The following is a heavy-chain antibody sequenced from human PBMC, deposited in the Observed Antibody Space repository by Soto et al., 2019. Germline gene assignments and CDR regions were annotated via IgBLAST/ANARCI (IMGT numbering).Heavy chain of an antibody. Sequence: QVQLQESGPGLVKPSQTLSLTCTVSGGSISSGGYYWSWIRQHPGKGLEWIGYIYYSGSTYYNPSPKRRVTISVDTSKNQFSLKLSSVTAADTAVYYCARDPRYDSSGYYDPWGQGTLVTVSS. J-gene: IGHJ5*02. CDR3: ARDPRYDSSGYYDP. CDR1: GGSISSGGYY. CDR2: IYYSGST. D-gene: IGHD3-22*01. V-gene: IGHV4-31*03.